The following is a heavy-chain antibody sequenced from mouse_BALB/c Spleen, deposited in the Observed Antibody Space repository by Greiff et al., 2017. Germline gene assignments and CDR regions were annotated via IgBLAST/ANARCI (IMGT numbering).Heavy chain of an antibody. J-gene: IGHJ3*01. CDR3: ARGGYGNSFAY. Sequence: QVQLKQSGPQLVRPGASVKISCKASGYSFTSYWMHWVKQRPGQGLEWIGMIDPSDSETRLNQKFKDKATLTVDKSSSTAYMQLSSPTSEDSAVYYCARGGYGNSFAYWGQGTLVTVSA. CDR1: GYSFTSYW. CDR2: IDPSDSET. D-gene: IGHD2-1*01. V-gene: IGHV1S126*01.